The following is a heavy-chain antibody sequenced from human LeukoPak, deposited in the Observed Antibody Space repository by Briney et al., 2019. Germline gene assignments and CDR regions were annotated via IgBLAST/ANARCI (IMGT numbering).Heavy chain of an antibody. J-gene: IGHJ4*02. V-gene: IGHV4-59*01. Sequence: SETLSLTCTVSGGSISSYYWSWIRQPPGKGLEWIGYIYYSGSTNYNPSLKSRVTISVDTSKNQFSLKLSSVTAADTAVYYCARVDGALVGDYWGQGTLVTVSS. CDR3: ARVDGALVGDY. D-gene: IGHD2-8*02. CDR2: IYYSGST. CDR1: GGSISSYY.